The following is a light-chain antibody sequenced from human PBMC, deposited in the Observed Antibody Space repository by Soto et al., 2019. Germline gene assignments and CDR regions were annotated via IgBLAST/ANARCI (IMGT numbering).Light chain of an antibody. Sequence: DIVMTQSPLSLPVTPGEPASISCRSSQSLLHSNGYNYLDWYLQKPGQSPQLLIYLGSNRASGVPDRFSGSGSGTDFTLKIXXXXXXDXGVYYCMQALQTPLTFGGGTKVEIK. V-gene: IGKV2-28*01. CDR2: LGS. J-gene: IGKJ4*01. CDR3: MQALQTPLT. CDR1: QSLLHSNGYNY.